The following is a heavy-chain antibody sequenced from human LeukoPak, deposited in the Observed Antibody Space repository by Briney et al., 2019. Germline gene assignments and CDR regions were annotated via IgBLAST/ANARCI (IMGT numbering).Heavy chain of an antibody. D-gene: IGHD4-17*01. CDR1: GYTYTTYG. Sequence: WASVKVSCKASGYTYTTYGISWVRQAPGQGLEWMGWISGNGDNTKYVQEFQGRVTMTTDTSTSTAYMDLRSLRSDDTAIYYRARVHGYYIGLHHFDYWGQGTLVTVSS. CDR3: ARVHGYYIGLHHFDY. CDR2: ISGNGDNT. J-gene: IGHJ4*02. V-gene: IGHV1-18*01.